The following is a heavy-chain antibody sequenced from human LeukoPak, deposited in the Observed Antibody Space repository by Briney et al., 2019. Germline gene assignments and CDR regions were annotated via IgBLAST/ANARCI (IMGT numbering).Heavy chain of an antibody. D-gene: IGHD6-19*01. Sequence: PSETLSLTCAVSGYSISSNNWWAWIRQPPGKGLEWIGTLYYSGNTYYNPYNPSLTSRVTMSVDTSKNQFSLKLDSVTEIDTAMYYCARNQAVAANRGAFDIWGQGTMVTVSS. CDR2: LYYSGNT. V-gene: IGHV4-28*01. J-gene: IGHJ3*02. CDR1: GYSISSNNW. CDR3: ARNQAVAANRGAFDI.